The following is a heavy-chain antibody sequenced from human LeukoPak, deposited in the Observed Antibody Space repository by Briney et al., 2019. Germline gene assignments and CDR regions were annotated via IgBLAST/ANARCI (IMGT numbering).Heavy chain of an antibody. J-gene: IGHJ6*03. D-gene: IGHD1-26*01. CDR2: INHSGST. Sequence: SETLSLTCAVYGGSFSGYYWSWIRQPPGKGLEWIGEINHSGSTNYNPSLKSRVTISVDTSKNQFSLKLSSVTAADTAVYYCVRKSGAHYYYYYMDVWGKGTTVTVSS. CDR3: VRKSGAHYYYYYMDV. V-gene: IGHV4-34*01. CDR1: GGSFSGYY.